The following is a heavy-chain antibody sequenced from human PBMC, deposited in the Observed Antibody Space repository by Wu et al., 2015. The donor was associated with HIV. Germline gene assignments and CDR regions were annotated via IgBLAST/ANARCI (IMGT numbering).Heavy chain of an antibody. V-gene: IGHV1-18*04. CDR2: ISAYNGNT. CDR3: ARGGTYCGGDCYSHRRFRSADAFDI. J-gene: IGHJ3*02. CDR1: GYTFTGYY. D-gene: IGHD2-21*02. Sequence: QVQLVQSGAEVKKPGASVKVSCKASGYTFTGYYLHWVRQAPGQGLEWMGWISAYNGNTNYAQKLQGRVTMTTDTSTSTAYMELRSLRSDDTAVYYCARGGTYCGGDCYSHRRFRSADAFDIWGQGTMVTVSS.